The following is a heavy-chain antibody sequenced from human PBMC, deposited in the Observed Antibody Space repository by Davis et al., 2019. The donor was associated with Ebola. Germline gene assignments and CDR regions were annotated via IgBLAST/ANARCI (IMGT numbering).Heavy chain of an antibody. V-gene: IGHV4-59*08. D-gene: IGHD6-13*01. CDR2: IYYSGST. CDR1: GGSISSYY. J-gene: IGHJ4*02. CDR3: ARAIAAADFDY. Sequence: GSLRLSCTVSGGSISSYYWSWIRQPPGKGLEWIGYIYYSGSTNYNPSLKSRVTISVDTSKNQFSLKLSSVTAADTAVYYCARAIAAADFDYWGQGTLVTVSS.